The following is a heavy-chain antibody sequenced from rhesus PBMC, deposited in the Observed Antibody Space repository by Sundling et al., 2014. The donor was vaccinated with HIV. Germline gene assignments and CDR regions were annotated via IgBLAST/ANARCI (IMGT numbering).Heavy chain of an antibody. J-gene: IGHJ4*01. CDR3: ATRRGYATWGPSYY. Sequence: QVPLEQSGADVKKPGSSVKVSCKSSPSGYTFTDYNVEWVRQASGQALEWMGRINPNTGRTDYAQRFQGRVTMTTDRSTTTVYIEVNSLTSEDTAIYYCATRRGYATWGPSYYWGRGRSWSTVSS. CDR2: INPNTGRT. V-gene: IGHV1-138*01. D-gene: IGHD2-2*01. CDR1: GYTFTDYN.